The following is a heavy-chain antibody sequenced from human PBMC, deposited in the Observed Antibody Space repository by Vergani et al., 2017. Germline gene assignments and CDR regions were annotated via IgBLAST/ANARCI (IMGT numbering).Heavy chain of an antibody. CDR1: GYTFTSYY. V-gene: IGHV1-46*01. J-gene: IGHJ6*02. CDR2: SNPSGGST. D-gene: IGHD3-10*01. Sequence: QVQLVQSGAEVKKPGASVKVSCKASGYTFTSYYMHWVRQAPGQGLALMGISNPSGGSTSYEQKFQGRVTMTRDTSTSTVYMELSSLRSEDTVVYYCATSYYYGSGSYYRGNYYYGMDVWGQGTTVTVSS. CDR3: ATSYYYGSGSYYRGNYYYGMDV.